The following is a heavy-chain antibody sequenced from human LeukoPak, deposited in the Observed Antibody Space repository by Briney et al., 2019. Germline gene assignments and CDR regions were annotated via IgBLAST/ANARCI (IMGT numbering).Heavy chain of an antibody. CDR2: IYYSGST. CDR3: ARGKRIVGATTRDY. V-gene: IGHV4-39*01. J-gene: IGHJ4*02. Sequence: SETLSLTCTVSGGSISSSSYYWGWIRQPPGKGLEWIGSIYYSGSTYYNPSLKSRVTISVDTSKNQFSLKLSSVTAADTAVYYCARGKRIVGATTRDYWGQGTLVTVSS. CDR1: GGSISSSSYY. D-gene: IGHD1-26*01.